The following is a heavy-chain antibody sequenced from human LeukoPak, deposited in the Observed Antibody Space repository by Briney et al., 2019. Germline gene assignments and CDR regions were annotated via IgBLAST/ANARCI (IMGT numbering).Heavy chain of an antibody. V-gene: IGHV1-69*05. D-gene: IGHD6-13*01. J-gene: IGHJ3*02. CDR2: IIPIFGTA. Sequence: SVKVSCKASGGTFSSYAISWVRPAPGQGLEWMGGIIPIFGTANYAQKFQGRVTITTDESTSTAYMELSSLRSEDTAVYYCEGWDIAAAFDIWGQGTMVTVSS. CDR3: EGWDIAAAFDI. CDR1: GGTFSSYA.